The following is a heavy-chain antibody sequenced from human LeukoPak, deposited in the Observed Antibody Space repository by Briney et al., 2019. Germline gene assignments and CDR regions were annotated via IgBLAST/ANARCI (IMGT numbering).Heavy chain of an antibody. Sequence: ASVKVSCKASGGTFSSYAISWVRQAPGQGLGWMGGIIPIFGTANYAQKFQGRVTITADESTSTAYMELSSLRSEDTAVYYCARDRGDYYYGMDVWGQGTTVTVSS. J-gene: IGHJ6*02. CDR3: ARDRGDYYYGMDV. V-gene: IGHV1-69*01. CDR2: IIPIFGTA. CDR1: GGTFSSYA.